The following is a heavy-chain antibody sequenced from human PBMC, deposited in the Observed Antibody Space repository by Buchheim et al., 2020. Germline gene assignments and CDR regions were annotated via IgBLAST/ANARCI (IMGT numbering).Heavy chain of an antibody. CDR3: ARESVFGVVNSFDS. CDR1: GFAFSSYS. Sequence: EVQLVESGGGLVQPGGSLRLSCAASGFAFSSYSMNWVRQAPGKGPEWISYITTSSTTVYYADSVKGRFTISRDNAKNSLSLQMNGLRAEDTAVYYCARESVFGVVNSFDSWGQGTL. J-gene: IGHJ4*02. V-gene: IGHV3-48*01. CDR2: ITTSSTTV. D-gene: IGHD3-3*01.